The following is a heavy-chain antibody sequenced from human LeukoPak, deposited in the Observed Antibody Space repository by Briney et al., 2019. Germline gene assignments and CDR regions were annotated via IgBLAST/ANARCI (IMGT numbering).Heavy chain of an antibody. CDR3: ARDGYSYGYGYRY. CDR2: IYTSGST. CDR1: GGSISSYY. J-gene: IGHJ4*02. V-gene: IGHV4-4*07. Sequence: SETLSLTCTVSGGSISSYYWSWIRQPAGKGLGWIGRIYTSGSTNYNPSLKSRVTISVDTSKNQFSLKLSSVTAADTAVYYCARDGYSYGYGYRYWGQGTLVTVSS. D-gene: IGHD5-18*01.